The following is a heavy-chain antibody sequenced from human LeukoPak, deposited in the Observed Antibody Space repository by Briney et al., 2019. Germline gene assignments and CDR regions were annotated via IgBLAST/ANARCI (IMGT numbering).Heavy chain of an antibody. CDR1: GFTFSDYY. J-gene: IGHJ6*03. V-gene: IGHV3-11*04. CDR3: ARANYYGSGSYYTRTYYYYMDV. Sequence: GGSLRLSCAASGFTFSDYYMSWIRQAPGKGLEWVSYISSSGSTIYYADSVKGRFTISRDNAKNSLYLQMNSPRAEDTAVYYCARANYYGSGSYYTRTYYYYMDVWGKGTTVTVSS. CDR2: ISSSGSTI. D-gene: IGHD3-10*01.